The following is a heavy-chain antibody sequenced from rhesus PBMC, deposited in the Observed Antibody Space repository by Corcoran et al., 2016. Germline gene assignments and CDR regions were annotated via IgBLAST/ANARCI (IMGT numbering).Heavy chain of an antibody. V-gene: IGHV4-80*01. J-gene: IGHJ4*01. CDR1: GASICSHW. D-gene: IGHD6-31*01. CDR3: ARLKYSSGWCLDY. Sequence: QVQLQESGPGLVKPSETLPLTCAVSGASICSHWWSWIRQPPGTGLEWMGEINGDSGSNNYNPSLKSRVTISKDASKNQFSLQLSSVTAADTAGYYCARLKYSSGWCLDYWGQGVLVTVSS. CDR2: INGDSGSN.